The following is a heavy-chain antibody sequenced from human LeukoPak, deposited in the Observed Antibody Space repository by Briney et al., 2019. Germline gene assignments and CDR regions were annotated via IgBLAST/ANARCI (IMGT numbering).Heavy chain of an antibody. J-gene: IGHJ4*02. Sequence: ASVKVSCKASGYTFTSYYMHWVRQAPGQGLEWMGIINPSGGSRSYAQKFQGRVTMTRDMSTSTVDMELSSLRSEDTAGYYGARSWGYWPSRYFDYWGQGTLVTVSS. CDR1: GYTFTSYY. CDR2: INPSGGSR. D-gene: IGHD2-21*01. CDR3: ARSWGYWPSRYFDY. V-gene: IGHV1-46*01.